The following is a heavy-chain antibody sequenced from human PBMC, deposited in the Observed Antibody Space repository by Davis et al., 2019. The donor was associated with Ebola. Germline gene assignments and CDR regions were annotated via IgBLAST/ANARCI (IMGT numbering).Heavy chain of an antibody. CDR2: ISKSSSYI. CDR1: GFTFDEYA. V-gene: IGHV3-21*01. CDR3: ARAGDIVVVVAATHGAFDI. D-gene: IGHD2-15*01. Sequence: GGSLRLSCSASGFTFDEYAMDWDREGAGKGLEWVSAISKSSSYIYYADSVKGRFTISRDNAKNSLYLQMNSLRAEDTAVYYCARAGDIVVVVAATHGAFDIWGQGTMVTVSS. J-gene: IGHJ3*02.